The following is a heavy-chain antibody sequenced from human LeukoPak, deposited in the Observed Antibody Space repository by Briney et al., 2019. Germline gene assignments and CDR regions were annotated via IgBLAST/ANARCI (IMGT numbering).Heavy chain of an antibody. V-gene: IGHV4-30-4*08. CDR3: ARGVTDYGDYNWFDP. J-gene: IGHJ5*02. D-gene: IGHD4-17*01. Sequence: PSETLSLTXTVSGGSISSGDYYWSGIRQPPGKGLEWIEYIYYSGSTYYNPSLKSRVTISVDTSKNQFSLKLSSVTAADTAVYYCARGVTDYGDYNWFDPWGQGTLVTVSS. CDR1: GGSISSGDYY. CDR2: IYYSGST.